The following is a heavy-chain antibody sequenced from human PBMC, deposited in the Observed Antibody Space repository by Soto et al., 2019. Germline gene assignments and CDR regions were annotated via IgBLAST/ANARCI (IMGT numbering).Heavy chain of an antibody. J-gene: IGHJ3*02. CDR1: GFTFSDYY. CDR3: ASRYCSGGSCYSGAFYI. V-gene: IGHV3-11*01. D-gene: IGHD2-15*01. Sequence: GGSLRLSCAASGFTFSDYYMSWIRQAPGKGLEWVSYISSSGSTIYYVDSVKGRFTISRDNAKNSLYLQINSLRAEDTAVYYCASRYCSGGSCYSGAFYIWGQGTMVTVSS. CDR2: ISSSGSTI.